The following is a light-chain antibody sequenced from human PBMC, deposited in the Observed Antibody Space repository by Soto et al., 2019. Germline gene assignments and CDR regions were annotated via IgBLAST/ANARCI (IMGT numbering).Light chain of an antibody. CDR2: DAS. Sequence: DIQRTQSPSSLSASVGDRVTITCQASQDICNYLKWNQQKPGKAPKLLIDDASNLETGVPSRFSGSGSGTDFTVTTSSLQPEDIATYYCQQYDNLPTFTFGPGTKVDIK. CDR3: QQYDNLPTFT. J-gene: IGKJ3*01. V-gene: IGKV1-33*01. CDR1: QDICNY.